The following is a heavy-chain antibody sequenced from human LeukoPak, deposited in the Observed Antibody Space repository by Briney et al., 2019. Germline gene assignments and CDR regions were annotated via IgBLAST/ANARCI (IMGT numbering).Heavy chain of an antibody. J-gene: IGHJ3*02. CDR1: GGSFSGYY. V-gene: IGHV4-34*01. Sequence: SETLSLTCALYGGSFSGYYWSWIRQPPGKGLEWIGEINHSGSTNFNPPLKSRVTISVDTFKKQFSLKLNSVTAADTAVYYCARDYGDYVGAFDIWGQGTMVTVSS. CDR3: ARDYGDYVGAFDI. D-gene: IGHD4-17*01. CDR2: INHSGST.